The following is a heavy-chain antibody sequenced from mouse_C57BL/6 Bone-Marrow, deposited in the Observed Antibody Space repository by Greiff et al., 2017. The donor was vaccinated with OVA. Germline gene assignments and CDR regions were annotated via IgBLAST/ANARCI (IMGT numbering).Heavy chain of an antibody. J-gene: IGHJ3*01. CDR2: IYPGSGNT. CDR3: ARGDPYYYGSSYQAWFAD. CDR1: GYTFTDYY. D-gene: IGHD1-1*01. Sequence: VQLQQSGAELVRPGASVKLSCKASGYTFTDYYINWVKQRPGQGLEWIARIYPGSGNTYYHEKFKGKATLTAEKSSSTAYMQLSSLTSEDSAVYFCARGDPYYYGSSYQAWFADWGQGTLVTVSA. V-gene: IGHV1-76*01.